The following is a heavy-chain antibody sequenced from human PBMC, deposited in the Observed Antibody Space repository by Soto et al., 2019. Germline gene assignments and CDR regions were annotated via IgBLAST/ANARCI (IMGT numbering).Heavy chain of an antibody. D-gene: IGHD6-6*01. Sequence: QVQLVQSGAEVKKPGASVKVSCKASEYTFTSYDINWVGQATGQRLEWMGWMNPNSGNTGYAQKFQGRVTMTRNTSISTAYMELSSLRSEDTAVYYCARRRRIAARPKRPFDPWGPGTLVTVSS. V-gene: IGHV1-8*01. CDR1: EYTFTSYD. J-gene: IGHJ5*02. CDR3: ARRRRIAARPKRPFDP. CDR2: MNPNSGNT.